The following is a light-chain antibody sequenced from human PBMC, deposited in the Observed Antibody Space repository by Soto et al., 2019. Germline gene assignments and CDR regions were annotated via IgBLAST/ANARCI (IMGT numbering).Light chain of an antibody. CDR2: AAS. Sequence: DIQMTQSPSSLSASVGDRVTITCRASQTISSYLNWYQQKPGKAPNLLIYAASSLRSGVPSKFSGSGSGTEFTLTISWLQPEDAAIYYCQRSYNTPSFGQGTRLQI. CDR1: QTISSY. V-gene: IGKV1-39*01. CDR3: QRSYNTPS. J-gene: IGKJ5*01.